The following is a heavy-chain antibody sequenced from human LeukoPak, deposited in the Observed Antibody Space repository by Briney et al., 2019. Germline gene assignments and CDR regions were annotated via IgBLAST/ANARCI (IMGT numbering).Heavy chain of an antibody. CDR3: ARVVYPIRFLAQRYYFDY. D-gene: IGHD3-3*01. CDR1: GYTFGYYG. J-gene: IGHJ4*02. V-gene: IGHV1-18*01. Sequence: GASVRVSCTTAGYTFGYYGIIWVRQAPGQGLEWMGWIRVHNGDTKYAQGPQDRVTMSTDTSTSTACMELRTLRSDDTAVYYCARVVYPIRFLAQRYYFDYWGEGALLTVSS. CDR2: IRVHNGDT.